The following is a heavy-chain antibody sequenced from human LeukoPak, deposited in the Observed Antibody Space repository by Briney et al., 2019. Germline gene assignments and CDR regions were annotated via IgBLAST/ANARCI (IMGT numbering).Heavy chain of an antibody. V-gene: IGHV4-59*08. CDR2: VRDNGES. CDR3: ARQPAGTAAFDI. J-gene: IGHJ3*02. D-gene: IGHD1-14*01. Sequence: MSSETLSLTCTVSGGSFTGYYWSWIRQPPGKGLEWIAYVRDNGESNYNPSLKSRVTISVDTRNNQISLRLNFVTAADTAIYHCARQPAGTAAFDIWGLGTVVTVSS. CDR1: GGSFTGYY.